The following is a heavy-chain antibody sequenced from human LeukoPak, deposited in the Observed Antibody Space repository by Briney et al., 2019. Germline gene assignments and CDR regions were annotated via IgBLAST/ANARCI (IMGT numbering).Heavy chain of an antibody. J-gene: IGHJ4*02. CDR1: GYTFTSYG. CDR2: ISAYNGNT. V-gene: IGHV1-18*04. Sequence: ASVKVSCTASGYTFTSYGIGWVRLAPGQGLEWMGWISAYNGNTNYAQKLQGRVTMTTDTSTSTAYMELRSLRSDDTAVYYCARDFRLGELSLYEYYFDYWGQGTLVTVSS. CDR3: ARDFRLGELSLYEYYFDY. D-gene: IGHD3-16*02.